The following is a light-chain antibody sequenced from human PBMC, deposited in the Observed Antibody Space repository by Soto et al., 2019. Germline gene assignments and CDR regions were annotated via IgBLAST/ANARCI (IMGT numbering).Light chain of an antibody. CDR1: QSVSSSY. CDR2: GAS. V-gene: IGKV3-20*01. Sequence: ETVLTQSPGTLSLSPGERATLSCRASQSVSSSYLAWYHQRRGQAPRLLIYGASRRATGIPDRFSGSGSGTDFTLTISRLEPEDFAVYYCQQYDRSWTFGQGTKVEIK. J-gene: IGKJ1*01. CDR3: QQYDRSWT.